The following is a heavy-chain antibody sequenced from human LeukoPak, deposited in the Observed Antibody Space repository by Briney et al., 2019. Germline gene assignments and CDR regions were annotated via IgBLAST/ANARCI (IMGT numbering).Heavy chain of an antibody. D-gene: IGHD4-17*01. V-gene: IGHV3-7*01. Sequence: ETLSLTCTVSGGSISSSSYYWGWIRQPPGKGLEWVANIKQDGSEKYYVDSVKGRFTISRDNAKNSLYLQMNSLRAEDTAVYYCARDQYGDYPFDYWGQGTLVTVSS. J-gene: IGHJ4*02. CDR1: GGSISSSSYY. CDR2: IKQDGSEK. CDR3: ARDQYGDYPFDY.